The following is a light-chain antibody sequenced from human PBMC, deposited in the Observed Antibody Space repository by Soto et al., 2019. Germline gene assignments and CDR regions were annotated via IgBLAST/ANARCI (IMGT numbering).Light chain of an antibody. J-gene: IGKJ2*01. Sequence: EIVMTQSPATLSVSPGERATLSCRASQSVGSNLAWYRQKPGQAPRLLIYRTSTRATGIPDRFSGSGSGTEFTLTISSLQSEDLAVYYCQQYENWPPYTFGQGTKVHIK. CDR2: RTS. V-gene: IGKV3-15*01. CDR1: QSVGSN. CDR3: QQYENWPPYT.